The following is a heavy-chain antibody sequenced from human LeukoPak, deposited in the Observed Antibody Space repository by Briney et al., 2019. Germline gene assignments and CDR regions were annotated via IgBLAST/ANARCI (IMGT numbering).Heavy chain of an antibody. CDR2: IYSGGST. Sequence: GGSLRLSCAASGFTVSSNYMSWVRQAPGKGLEWVSVIYSGGSTYYADSVKGRFTISRDNSKNTLHLQMNSLRAGDTAVYYCARGRNYYGSGSQYGNWFDPWGQGTLVTVSS. D-gene: IGHD3-10*01. CDR3: ARGRNYYGSGSQYGNWFDP. CDR1: GFTVSSNY. V-gene: IGHV3-66*01. J-gene: IGHJ5*02.